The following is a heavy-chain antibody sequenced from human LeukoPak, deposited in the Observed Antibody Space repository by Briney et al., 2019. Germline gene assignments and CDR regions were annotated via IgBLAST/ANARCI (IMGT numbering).Heavy chain of an antibody. Sequence: PGGSLRLSCAASGFTFDDYGMSWVRQAPGKGLEWVSAISGSGGSTYYADSVKGRFTISRDNSKNTLYLQMNSLRAEDTAIYYCAKPDRAIAAPGYWGQGTLVTVSS. CDR1: GFTFDDYG. D-gene: IGHD6-6*01. V-gene: IGHV3-23*01. J-gene: IGHJ4*02. CDR2: ISGSGGST. CDR3: AKPDRAIAAPGY.